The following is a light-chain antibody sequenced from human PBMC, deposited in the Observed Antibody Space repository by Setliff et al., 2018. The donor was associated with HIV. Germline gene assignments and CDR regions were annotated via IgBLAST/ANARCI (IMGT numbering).Light chain of an antibody. V-gene: IGLV1-47*01. CDR2: RNS. Sequence: ALTQPPSASGTPGQRITISCSGSNSSIGSNYVSWYQQFPGLAPRLLMFRNSQGPSGVPDRFSGSKSGTSASLAISGLRSEDEADYYCATWDDSLTSPRMFGGGTK. J-gene: IGLJ3*02. CDR3: ATWDDSLTSPRM. CDR1: NSSIGSNY.